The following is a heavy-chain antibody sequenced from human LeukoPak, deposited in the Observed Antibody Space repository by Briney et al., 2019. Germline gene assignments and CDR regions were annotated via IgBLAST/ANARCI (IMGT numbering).Heavy chain of an antibody. CDR1: GFTFSTYS. Sequence: GGSLRLSCAASGFTFSTYSMNWVRQAPGKGLEWVSSISSSSYIYYADSVKGRFTISRDNAKNSLYLQMNSLRAEDTAVYYCAREPSYYYDSSGLKEFDYWGQGTLVTVSS. D-gene: IGHD3-22*01. CDR3: AREPSYYYDSSGLKEFDY. CDR2: ISSSSYI. J-gene: IGHJ4*02. V-gene: IGHV3-21*01.